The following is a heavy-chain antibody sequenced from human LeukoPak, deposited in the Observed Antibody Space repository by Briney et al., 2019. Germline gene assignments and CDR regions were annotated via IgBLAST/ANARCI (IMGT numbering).Heavy chain of an antibody. J-gene: IGHJ5*02. D-gene: IGHD3-3*01. CDR3: ARYRYDFWSGYPDTNWFDP. CDR1: GYTFTGYY. CDR2: INPNSGGT. V-gene: IGHV1-2*06. Sequence: ASVKVSCKASGYTFTGYYMHWVRQAPGQGLEWMGRINPNSGGTNYAQKFQGRVTMTRDTSISTAYMELSRLRSDDTAVYYCARYRYDFWSGYPDTNWFDPWGQGTLVTVSS.